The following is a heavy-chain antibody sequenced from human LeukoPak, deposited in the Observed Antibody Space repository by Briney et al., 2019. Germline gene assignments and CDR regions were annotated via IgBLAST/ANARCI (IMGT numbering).Heavy chain of an antibody. CDR2: INTNTGNP. V-gene: IGHV7-4-1*02. Sequence: ASVKVSCKASGYTFTSYAMNWVRQAPGQGLEWMGWINTNTGNPTYAQGFTGRFVFSLDTSVSTAYLQISSLKAEDTAVYYCASEPGIEGRGPGWDYYYGMDVWGQGTTVTVSS. J-gene: IGHJ6*02. CDR1: GYTFTSYA. D-gene: IGHD6-13*01. CDR3: ASEPGIEGRGPGWDYYYGMDV.